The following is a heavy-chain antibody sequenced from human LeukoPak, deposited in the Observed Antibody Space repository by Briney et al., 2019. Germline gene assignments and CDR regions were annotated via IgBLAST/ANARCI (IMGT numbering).Heavy chain of an antibody. J-gene: IGHJ3*02. CDR1: GGSISSYY. V-gene: IGHV4-59*01. Sequence: SETLSLTCTVSGGSISSYYWSWIRQPPGKGLEWIGYIYYSGSTNYNPSLKSRVTISVDTSKNQFSLKLSSVTAADTAVYYCARGTRDLFDIWGQGTMVTVSS. CDR2: IYYSGST. CDR3: ARGTRDLFDI.